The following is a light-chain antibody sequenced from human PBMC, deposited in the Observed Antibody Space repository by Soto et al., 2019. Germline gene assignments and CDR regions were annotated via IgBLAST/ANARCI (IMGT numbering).Light chain of an antibody. CDR3: MQGTHWPPWT. V-gene: IGKV2-30*01. J-gene: IGKJ1*01. Sequence: DVVMTQSPLSLPVTLGQPASISCRSSQSLLSSDGDTFLNWFHGRPGPSPRRLSYKVSTRDSGVPDRFSGSGSGTNFTLAISRVEAEDVGVYWCMQGTHWPPWTFGRGTKVEVK. CDR2: KVS. CDR1: QSLLSSDGDTF.